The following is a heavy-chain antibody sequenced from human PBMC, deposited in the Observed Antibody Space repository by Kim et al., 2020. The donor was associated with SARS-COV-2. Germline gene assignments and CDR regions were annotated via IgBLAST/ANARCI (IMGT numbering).Heavy chain of an antibody. Sequence: YAQKLQSRVTMTTDTSTSTAYMELRSLRSDDTAVYYCARQDYGGNPNFDYWGQGTLVTVSS. D-gene: IGHD4-17*01. CDR3: ARQDYGGNPNFDY. J-gene: IGHJ4*02. V-gene: IGHV1-18*01.